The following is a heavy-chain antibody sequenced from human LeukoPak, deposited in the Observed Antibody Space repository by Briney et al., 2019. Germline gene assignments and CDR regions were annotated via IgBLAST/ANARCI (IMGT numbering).Heavy chain of an antibody. J-gene: IGHJ4*02. CDR2: ISRDGENQ. CDR3: ARDPGYDSSGYWGY. D-gene: IGHD3-22*01. V-gene: IGHV3-30*04. Sequence: GGSLRLSCAASGFTFSRYAMHWVRQAPGKGLEWVAVISRDGENQNYADSVKGRLTISRDNSKNTLFLQMNSLRAGDTAVYYCARDPGYDSSGYWGYWGQGTLVTVSS. CDR1: GFTFSRYA.